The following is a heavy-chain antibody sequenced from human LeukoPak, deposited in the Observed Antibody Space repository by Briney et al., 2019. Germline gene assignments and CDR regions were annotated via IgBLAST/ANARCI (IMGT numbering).Heavy chain of an antibody. J-gene: IGHJ4*02. CDR2: INAGNGNT. D-gene: IGHD3-10*01. CDR3: ARDYYGSGSYFEFDY. CDR1: GYTFTSYA. V-gene: IGHV1-3*01. Sequence: ASVKVSCKASGYTFTSYAMHWVRQAPGQRLEWMGWINAGNGNTKYSQKFQGRVTITRDTSASTAYMELSSLRSEDTAVYYCARDYYGSGSYFEFDYWGQGTLVTVSS.